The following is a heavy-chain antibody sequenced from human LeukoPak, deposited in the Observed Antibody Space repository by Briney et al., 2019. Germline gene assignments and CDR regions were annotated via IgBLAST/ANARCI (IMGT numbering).Heavy chain of an antibody. CDR1: GGSISNYY. D-gene: IGHD2-15*01. CDR3: ARDRGCSGGSCYLGYLDP. Sequence: SETLSLTCTVSGGSISNYYWSWIRQPPGKGLEWIGYIYYSGSTNYNPSLKSRVTISVDTSKNQFSLKLSSVTAADTAVYYCARDRGCSGGSCYLGYLDPWGQGTLVTVSS. CDR2: IYYSGST. J-gene: IGHJ5*02. V-gene: IGHV4-59*01.